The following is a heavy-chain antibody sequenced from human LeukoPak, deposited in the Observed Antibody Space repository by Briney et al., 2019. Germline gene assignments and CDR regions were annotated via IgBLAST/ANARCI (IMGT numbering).Heavy chain of an antibody. CDR3: ARLYYDSSGYHDAFDI. CDR1: GYSISSGYY. V-gene: IGHV4-38-2*01. D-gene: IGHD3-22*01. Sequence: SETLSLTCAVSGYSISSGYYWGWIRQPPGKGLEWIGSIYHSGSTYYNPSLKSRVTISVDTSKNQFSLKLSSVTAADTAVYYCARLYYDSSGYHDAFDIWGQGTMVTVSS. CDR2: IYHSGST. J-gene: IGHJ3*02.